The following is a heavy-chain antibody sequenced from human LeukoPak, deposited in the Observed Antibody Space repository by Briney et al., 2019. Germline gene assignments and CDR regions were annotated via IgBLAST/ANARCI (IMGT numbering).Heavy chain of an antibody. J-gene: IGHJ4*02. Sequence: SETLSLTCDVSGVSINTCCYYWTWIRQPPGKGLEWIGYKYYSGSTRYNSSLRSRLTISLDTSKDQFSLRLTSVTAADTAVYYCARGRSYGFDFDSWGPGTLVIVSS. V-gene: IGHV4-61*01. D-gene: IGHD5-18*01. CDR3: ARGRSYGFDFDS. CDR1: GVSINTCCYY. CDR2: KYYSGST.